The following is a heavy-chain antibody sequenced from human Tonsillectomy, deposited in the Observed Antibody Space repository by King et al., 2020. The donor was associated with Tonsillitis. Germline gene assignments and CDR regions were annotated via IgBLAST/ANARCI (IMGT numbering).Heavy chain of an antibody. Sequence: VQLVESGGGVVQPGRSLRLSCAASGFTFSDYTMNWVRQAPGKGLEWLAIISYDGNDKYYADSVKGRFTISRDNSKNTLYLEMNSLRAEDTAVYYCAREQGGSGSYYSFDYWGQGTLVTVSS. D-gene: IGHD3-10*01. V-gene: IGHV3-30*04. CDR2: ISYDGNDK. CDR1: GFTFSDYT. J-gene: IGHJ4*02. CDR3: AREQGGSGSYYSFDY.